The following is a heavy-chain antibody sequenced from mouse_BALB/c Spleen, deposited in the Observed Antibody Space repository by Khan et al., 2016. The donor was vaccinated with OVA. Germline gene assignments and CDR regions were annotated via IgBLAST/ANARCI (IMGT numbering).Heavy chain of an antibody. CDR1: GFTFSSYG. V-gene: IGHV5-6-3*01. Sequence: VQLKQSGGGLVQPGGSLKLSCAASGFTFSSYGMSWVRQTPDKRLELVATINSNGGSTYYPASVKGRFTISRDNAKNTLYLQMRSLKSEDTARYYCARMARTINWGQGTTLTVSS. CDR2: INSNGGST. CDR3: ARMARTIN. J-gene: IGHJ2*01.